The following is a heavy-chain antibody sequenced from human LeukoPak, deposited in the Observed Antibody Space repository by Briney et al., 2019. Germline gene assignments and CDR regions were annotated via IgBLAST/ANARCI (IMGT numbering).Heavy chain of an antibody. CDR3: ASSPEFGY. Sequence: GGSLRLSCAASGFTFSSYWMHWVRQAPGKGLVWVARIKTDGSSTSYADSVKGRFTISRDNAKNTLYPQMNSLRVEDTAVYYCASSPEFGYWGQGTLVTVSS. J-gene: IGHJ4*02. V-gene: IGHV3-74*01. CDR1: GFTFSSYW. CDR2: IKTDGSST. D-gene: IGHD3-10*01.